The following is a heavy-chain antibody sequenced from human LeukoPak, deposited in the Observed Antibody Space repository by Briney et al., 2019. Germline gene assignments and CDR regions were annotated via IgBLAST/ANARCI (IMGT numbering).Heavy chain of an antibody. Sequence: GGSLKLSCAASGFNFSGSAMHWVRQASGKGLEWVGRIRSKTNSYATTYAASVKGRFTIFRDDSKNTAYLQMNSLKTEDTAVYYCTRRYCSSGSCYSDYWGQGTLVTVSS. CDR1: GFNFSGSA. CDR3: TRRYCSSGSCYSDY. V-gene: IGHV3-73*01. CDR2: IRSKTNSYAT. D-gene: IGHD2-15*01. J-gene: IGHJ4*02.